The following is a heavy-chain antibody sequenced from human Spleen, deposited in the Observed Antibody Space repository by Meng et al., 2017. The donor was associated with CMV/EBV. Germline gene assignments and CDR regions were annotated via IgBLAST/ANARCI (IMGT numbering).Heavy chain of an antibody. J-gene: IGHJ4*02. V-gene: IGHV3-9*01. CDR2: ISWNSGSI. CDR3: TTWAIPSYCSSASCYGAFDY. CDR1: GFTFDDYA. Sequence: GGSLRLSCAASGFTFDDYAMHWVRQAPGKGLEWVSGISWNSGSIGYADSVKGRFTISRDNAKNSLYLQMNSLRAEDTALYYCTTWAIPSYCSSASCYGAFDYWGQGTLVTVSS. D-gene: IGHD2-2*01.